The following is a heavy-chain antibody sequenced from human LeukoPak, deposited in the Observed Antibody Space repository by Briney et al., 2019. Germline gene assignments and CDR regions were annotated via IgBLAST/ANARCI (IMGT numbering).Heavy chain of an antibody. J-gene: IGHJ6*02. Sequence: PGGSLRLSCAASGFTFSSYGMHWVRQAPGKGLEWVAFIRYDGSNKYYADSVKGRFTISRDNSKNTLYLQMNSLGAEDTAVYYCAKVTYPVYYDILTGLPTIDYYGMDVWGQGTTVTVSS. CDR1: GFTFSSYG. D-gene: IGHD3-9*01. CDR3: AKVTYPVYYDILTGLPTIDYYGMDV. V-gene: IGHV3-30*02. CDR2: IRYDGSNK.